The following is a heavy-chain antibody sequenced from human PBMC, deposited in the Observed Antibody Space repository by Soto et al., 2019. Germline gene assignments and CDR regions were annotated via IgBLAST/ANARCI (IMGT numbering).Heavy chain of an antibody. V-gene: IGHV3-23*01. CDR1: GFSFSSYA. Sequence: EVQLLESGGGLVQPGGSLRLSCVASGFSFSSYAMSWVRQAPGKGLEWVSVVSAGGGSTYYAESVRGRFTISRDNSKNTVYLQMNNLRVEDTAVYYCAKKPPSTIQGWAFGMDVWGQGTTVSVSS. J-gene: IGHJ6*02. CDR2: VSAGGGST. D-gene: IGHD2-8*01. CDR3: AKKPPSTIQGWAFGMDV.